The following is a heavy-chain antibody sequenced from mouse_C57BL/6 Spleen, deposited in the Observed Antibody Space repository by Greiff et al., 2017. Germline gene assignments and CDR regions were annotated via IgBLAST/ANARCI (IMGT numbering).Heavy chain of an antibody. CDR2: IYPGDGDT. CDR3: ARAGSSYELAY. Sequence: VQLQQSGPELVKPGASVKISCKASGYAFSSSWMNWVKQRPGKGLEWIGRIYPGDGDTNYNGKFKGKDTLTADKSSSTAYMQLSSLTSEDSAVXFGARAGSSYELAYWGQGTLVTVSA. CDR1: GYAFSSSW. V-gene: IGHV1-82*01. J-gene: IGHJ3*01. D-gene: IGHD1-1*01.